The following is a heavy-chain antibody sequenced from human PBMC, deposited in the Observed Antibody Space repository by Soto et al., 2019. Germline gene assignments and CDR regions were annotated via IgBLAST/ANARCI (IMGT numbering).Heavy chain of an antibody. CDR1: GFTFSSYN. V-gene: IGHV3-21*01. Sequence: PGGSLRLSCAASGFTFSSYNMNWVRQAPGKGLEWVSSISTSSSYIYYADSVKGRFTISRDNAKNSLYLQMNSLRAEDTAVYYCAREQGEFNPGMDVWGKGTTVTVSS. J-gene: IGHJ6*03. CDR3: AREQGEFNPGMDV. CDR2: ISTSSSYI. D-gene: IGHD3-16*01.